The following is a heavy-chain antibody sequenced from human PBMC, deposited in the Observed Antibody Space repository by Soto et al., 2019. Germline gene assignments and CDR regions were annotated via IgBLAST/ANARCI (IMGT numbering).Heavy chain of an antibody. D-gene: IGHD2-2*01. V-gene: IGHV3-21*01. CDR1: GFTFSSYS. Sequence: EVQLVESGGGLVKPGGSLRLSCAASGFTFSSYSMNWVRQAPGKGLEWVSSISSSSSYIYYADSVKGRFTISRDNAKNSLYLQMNSLRAEDTAVYYCATRYCISTSCHRIYYYYGMDVWGQGTTVTVSS. J-gene: IGHJ6*02. CDR3: ATRYCISTSCHRIYYYYGMDV. CDR2: ISSSSSYI.